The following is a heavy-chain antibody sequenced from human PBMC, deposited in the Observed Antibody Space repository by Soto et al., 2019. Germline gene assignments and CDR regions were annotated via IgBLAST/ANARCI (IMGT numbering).Heavy chain of an antibody. CDR2: INAGNGNT. V-gene: IGHV1-3*01. D-gene: IGHD3-9*01. Sequence: ASVKVSCKASGGTFSSYAISWVRQAPGQGLEWMGWINAGNGNTKYSQKFQGRVTITRDTSASTAYMELSSLRSEDTAVYYCARGRKEVLRYFDWEPILDYWGQGTLVTVSS. J-gene: IGHJ4*02. CDR1: GGTFSSYA. CDR3: ARGRKEVLRYFDWEPILDY.